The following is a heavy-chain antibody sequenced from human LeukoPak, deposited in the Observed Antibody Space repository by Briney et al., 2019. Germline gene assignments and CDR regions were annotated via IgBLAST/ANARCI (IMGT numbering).Heavy chain of an antibody. CDR1: GFTFSSYA. D-gene: IGHD5-24*01. Sequence: PGGSLRLSCAASGFTFSSYAMSWVPPAPGKGLGWVSAISGSGGSTYYADSVKGRFTISRDNAKNSLYLQMNSLRAEDTAVYYCARDLMAPFDYWGQGTRVTVSS. CDR2: ISGSGGST. J-gene: IGHJ4*02. V-gene: IGHV3-23*01. CDR3: ARDLMAPFDY.